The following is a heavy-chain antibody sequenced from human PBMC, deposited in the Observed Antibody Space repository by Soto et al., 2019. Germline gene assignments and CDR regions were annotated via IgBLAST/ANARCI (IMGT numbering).Heavy chain of an antibody. D-gene: IGHD4-4*01. Sequence: SETLSLTCAVSGGSISSGGYSWSWIRQPPGKGLEWIGYIYHSGSTYYNPSLKSRVTISVDRSKNQFSLKLSSVTAADTAVYYCARDGNDYSFDYWGQGTLVIVSS. CDR1: GGSISSGGYS. CDR3: ARDGNDYSFDY. CDR2: IYHSGST. V-gene: IGHV4-30-2*01. J-gene: IGHJ4*02.